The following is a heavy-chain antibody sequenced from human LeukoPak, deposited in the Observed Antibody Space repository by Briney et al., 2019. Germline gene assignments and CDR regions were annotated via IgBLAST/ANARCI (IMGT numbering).Heavy chain of an antibody. J-gene: IGHJ3*02. D-gene: IGHD2-2*01. V-gene: IGHV3-30*02. Sequence: GGSLRLSCATSRFTFTGYGMHWVRQAPGKGLEWVAFIRYDGSNKYYADSVEGRFTISRDNSKNTLYLQMNSLRAEDTAVYYCARSPVVRGGIAFDIWGQGTMVTVSS. CDR2: IRYDGSNK. CDR1: RFTFTGYG. CDR3: ARSPVVRGGIAFDI.